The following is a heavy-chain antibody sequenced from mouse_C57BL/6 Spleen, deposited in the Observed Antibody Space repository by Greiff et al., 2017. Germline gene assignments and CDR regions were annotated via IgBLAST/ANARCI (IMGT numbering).Heavy chain of an antibody. CDR2: IYPGNSDT. J-gene: IGHJ3*01. CDR3: TRSVSHGYGAY. Sequence: VQLQQSGTVLARPGASVKMSCKTSGYTFTSYWMHWVKQRPGQGLEWIGAIYPGNSDTSYNQKFKGKAKLTAVTSANPAFMELSSLTNEDSAVYYCTRSVSHGYGAYWGQGTLVTVSA. D-gene: IGHD2-2*01. V-gene: IGHV1-5*01. CDR1: GYTFTSYW.